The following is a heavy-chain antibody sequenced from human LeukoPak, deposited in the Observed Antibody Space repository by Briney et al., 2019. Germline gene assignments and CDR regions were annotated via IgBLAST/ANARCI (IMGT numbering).Heavy chain of an antibody. Sequence: SVKVSCKASGGTFSSYAISWVRQAPGQGLGWMGGIIPIFGTANYAQKFQGRVTITADESTSTAYMELSSLRSEDTAVYYCARAGARFLEWLPADYWGQGTLVTVSS. CDR3: ARAGARFLEWLPADY. CDR2: IIPIFGTA. V-gene: IGHV1-69*13. J-gene: IGHJ4*02. CDR1: GGTFSSYA. D-gene: IGHD3-3*01.